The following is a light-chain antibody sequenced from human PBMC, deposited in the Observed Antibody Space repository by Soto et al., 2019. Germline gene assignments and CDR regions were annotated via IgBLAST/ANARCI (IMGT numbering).Light chain of an antibody. CDR3: SSYTSSSNVV. V-gene: IGLV2-14*03. J-gene: IGLJ2*01. Sequence: QSALTQPASVSGSPGQSITLSCAGTSSDVGGYDYVSWYQQHPDKAPKLMIYDVTNRPSGVSNRFSGSKSGNTASLTISGLQAEDEADYYCSSYTSSSNVVFGGGTKLTVL. CDR2: DVT. CDR1: SSDVGGYDY.